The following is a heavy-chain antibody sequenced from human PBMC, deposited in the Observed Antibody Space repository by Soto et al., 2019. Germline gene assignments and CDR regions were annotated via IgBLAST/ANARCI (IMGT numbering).Heavy chain of an antibody. J-gene: IGHJ5*02. CDR1: GYTFTSYG. V-gene: IGHV1-18*01. D-gene: IGHD3-3*01. Sequence: GASVKVSCKASGYTFTSYGISWVRQAPGQGLEWMGWISAYNGNTNYAQKLQGRVTMTTDTSTSTAYMELRSLRSDDTAVYYCARDNTYYDFWSGYDGFDPWGQGTLVTVSS. CDR2: ISAYNGNT. CDR3: ARDNTYYDFWSGYDGFDP.